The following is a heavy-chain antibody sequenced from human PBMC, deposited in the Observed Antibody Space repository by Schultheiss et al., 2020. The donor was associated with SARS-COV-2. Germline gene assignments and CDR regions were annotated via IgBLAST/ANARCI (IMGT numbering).Heavy chain of an antibody. CDR2: IYYSGST. D-gene: IGHD2-2*02. J-gene: IGHJ4*02. Sequence: SETLSLTCTVSGGSISSYYWSWIRQPPGKGLEWIGYIYYSGSTNYNPSLKSRVTISVDTSKNQFSLKLSSVTAADTAVYYCARRGGGMRYCSSTSCYTGLDYWGQGTLVTVSS. CDR3: ARRGGGMRYCSSTSCYTGLDY. CDR1: GGSISSYY. V-gene: IGHV4-59*12.